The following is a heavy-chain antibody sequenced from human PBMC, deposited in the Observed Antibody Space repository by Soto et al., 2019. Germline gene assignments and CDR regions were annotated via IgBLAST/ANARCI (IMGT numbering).Heavy chain of an antibody. CDR3: ARPHSAAFAYAFDI. CDR1: AVAVSDNY. CDR2: LHSGIA. J-gene: IGHJ3*02. Sequence: PGESLRLSCAASAVAVSDNYMSWVRQAPGKGLEWVSVLHSGIADYADSVKGRFTISRDSFTNTLFLQMNGLRADDTAVYYCARPHSAAFAYAFDIWGQGTLVTVSS. D-gene: IGHD6-25*01. V-gene: IGHV3-53*01.